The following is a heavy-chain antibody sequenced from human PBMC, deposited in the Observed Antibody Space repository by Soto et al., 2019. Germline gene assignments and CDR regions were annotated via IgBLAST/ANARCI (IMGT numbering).Heavy chain of an antibody. V-gene: IGHV3-49*03. D-gene: IGHD6-19*01. CDR1: GFTFGDYA. J-gene: IGHJ4*02. CDR2: IRSKAYGGTT. Sequence: GGSLRLSCTASGFTFGDYAMSWFRQAPGKGLEWVGFIRSKAYGGTTEYAASVKGRFTISRDDSKSIAYLQMNSLKTEDTAVYYCTRDGSGWYVRFDYWGQGTLVTVSS. CDR3: TRDGSGWYVRFDY.